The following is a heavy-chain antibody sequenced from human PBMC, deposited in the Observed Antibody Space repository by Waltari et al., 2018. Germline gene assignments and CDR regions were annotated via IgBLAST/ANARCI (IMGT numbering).Heavy chain of an antibody. V-gene: IGHV3-23*01. J-gene: IGHJ4*02. D-gene: IGHD1-26*01. CDR1: GFTFSTYG. Sequence: EVQLLESGGDLVQPGGSLRLSCATSGFTFSTYGMSWVRQAPGKGLEWVSGISGGGDSTYHADSVKGRFTISRDNSKNTLYLQMNSLRAEDTAVYYCANGVRRVGYWGQGTLVTVS. CDR2: ISGGGDST. CDR3: ANGVRRVGY.